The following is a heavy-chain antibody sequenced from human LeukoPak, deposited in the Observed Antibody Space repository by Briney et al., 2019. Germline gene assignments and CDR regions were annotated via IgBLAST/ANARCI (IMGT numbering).Heavy chain of an antibody. CDR1: GYTFTGYY. J-gene: IGHJ4*02. D-gene: IGHD5-12*01. CDR3: ASGYKFDF. Sequence: ASVKVSCKASGYTFTGYYMHWVRQAPGQGLEWMGWINPNSGGTNYAQNFQGRVTMTRDTSISTAYMDLSRLTSDDTAIYYCASGYKFDFWGQGTLVTVSS. CDR2: INPNSGGT. V-gene: IGHV1-2*02.